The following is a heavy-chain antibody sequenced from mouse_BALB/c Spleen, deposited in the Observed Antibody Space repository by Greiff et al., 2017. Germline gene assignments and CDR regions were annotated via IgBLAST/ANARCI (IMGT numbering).Heavy chain of an antibody. V-gene: IGHV1-67*01. J-gene: IGHJ3*01. CDR2: ISTYYGNT. CDR1: SYTFTDYA. Sequence: QVQLKESGPELVRPGVSVKISCKGSSYTFTDYAMHWVKQSHAKSLEWIGVISTYYGNTNYNQKFKGKATMTVDKSSSTAYRELARLTSEASAVEYCARGYEGDPRAYWGQGTLVTVSA. CDR3: ARGYEGDPRAY. D-gene: IGHD2-13*01.